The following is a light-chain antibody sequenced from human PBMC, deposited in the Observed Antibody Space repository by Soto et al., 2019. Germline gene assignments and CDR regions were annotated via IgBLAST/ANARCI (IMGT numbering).Light chain of an antibody. CDR3: QQYVRSPWT. CDR2: GAS. J-gene: IGKJ1*01. CDR1: QSVRSN. V-gene: IGKV3-15*01. Sequence: EIVMTQSPATLSASPGERATLSCRASQSVRSNLAWYQQKPGQAPRLLIYGASIRATGVPATFSGSGSGTDFTLTISRLEPEDFAVYYCQQYVRSPWTFGQGTKVDIK.